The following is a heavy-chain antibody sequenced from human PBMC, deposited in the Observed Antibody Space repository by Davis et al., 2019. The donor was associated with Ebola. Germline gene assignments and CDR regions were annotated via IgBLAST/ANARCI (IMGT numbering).Heavy chain of an antibody. V-gene: IGHV1-18*01. D-gene: IGHD6-19*01. CDR3: ARDRLAVAADY. Sequence: ASVKVSCKASGYTFTCYGFSWVRQAPGQGLEWMGWISAYNGKTNYAQKLQGRVTMTTDTSTSTAYMELRSLRSDDTAVYYCARDRLAVAADYWGQGTLVTVSS. CDR1: GYTFTCYG. J-gene: IGHJ4*02. CDR2: ISAYNGKT.